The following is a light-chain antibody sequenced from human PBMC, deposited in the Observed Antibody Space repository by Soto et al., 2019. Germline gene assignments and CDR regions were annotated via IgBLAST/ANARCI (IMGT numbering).Light chain of an antibody. CDR1: SSDVGAYNF. Sequence: QSALTQPASVSGSPGQSITISCTGTSSDVGAYNFVSWYRQHPGKAPKLIIYNVSDRPSGVSNRFSGSKSANTAFLTISGLQAEDEADYYCTSSTSRGTYVFGTGTKLTVL. J-gene: IGLJ1*01. V-gene: IGLV2-14*03. CDR3: TSSTSRGTYV. CDR2: NVS.